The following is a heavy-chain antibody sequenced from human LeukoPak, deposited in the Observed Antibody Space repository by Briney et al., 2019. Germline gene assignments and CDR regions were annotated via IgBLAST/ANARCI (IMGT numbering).Heavy chain of an antibody. CDR3: AKPRIAVTDEFDY. J-gene: IGHJ4*02. CDR1: GFTFSSYA. V-gene: IGHV3-23*01. CDR2: ISGRGDST. Sequence: SGGSLSLSCAASGFTFSSYAMSWVRQAPGKGLEWVSAISGRGDSTYYAVSMKGRFTISRDNSKNTLYLQMNSLRAADTAVYYCAKPRIAVTDEFDYWGQGTLVTVSS. D-gene: IGHD6-19*01.